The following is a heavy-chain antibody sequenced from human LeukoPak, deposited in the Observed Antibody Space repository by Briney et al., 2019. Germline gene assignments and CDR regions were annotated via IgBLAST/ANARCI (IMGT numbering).Heavy chain of an antibody. CDR1: GFTFSNYA. CDR3: AKTERDRYYFDS. J-gene: IGHJ4*02. CDR2: ISGSGDST. V-gene: IGHV3-23*01. Sequence: GGSLRLSCAASGFTFSNYAMSWVRQAPGKGLEWVSISGSGDSTYYADSVKGRFTISRDNSKNTLYLQMSSLRADDTAVYYCAKTERDRYYFDSWGQGTLVTVS.